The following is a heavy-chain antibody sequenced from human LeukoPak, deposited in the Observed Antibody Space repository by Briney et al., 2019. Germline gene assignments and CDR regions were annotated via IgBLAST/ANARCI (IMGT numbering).Heavy chain of an antibody. J-gene: IGHJ4*02. CDR3: ARDRLSHFDY. D-gene: IGHD2/OR15-2a*01. Sequence: GGSLRLSCAASGFTFSTYWMHWVRHAPGKGLVWVSGINSDGSSTRYADSVKGRFTICRDNAKTTLYLQMNSLRAEDTAVYYCARDRLSHFDYWGQGTLVTVSS. V-gene: IGHV3-74*01. CDR2: INSDGSST. CDR1: GFTFSTYW.